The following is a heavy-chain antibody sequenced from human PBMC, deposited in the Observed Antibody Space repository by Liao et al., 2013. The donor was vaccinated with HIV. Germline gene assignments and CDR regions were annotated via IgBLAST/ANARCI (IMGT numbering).Heavy chain of an antibody. CDR2: IYTSGST. J-gene: IGHJ3*02. CDR1: GGSFSGYY. V-gene: IGHV4-59*10. D-gene: IGHD6-13*01. CDR3: ARGDSSSWYPVFAFDI. Sequence: QVQLQQWGAGLLKPSETLSLTCAVYGGSFSGYYWSWIRQPAGKGLEWIGRIYTSGSTNYNPSLKSRVTMSVDTSKNQFSLKLSSVTAADTAVYYCARGDSSSWYPVFAFDIWGQGTMVTVSS.